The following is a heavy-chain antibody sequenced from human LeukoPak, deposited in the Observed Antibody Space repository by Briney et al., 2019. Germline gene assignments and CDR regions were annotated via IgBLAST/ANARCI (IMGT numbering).Heavy chain of an antibody. D-gene: IGHD3-10*01. CDR1: GYTFTGYY. CDR3: ASDVDYYGSGSPGDY. V-gene: IGHV1-2*02. J-gene: IGHJ4*02. Sequence: ASVKVSCNTFGYTFTGYYMHWVRQAPGQGLEWMGWINPNSGGTNYAQKFQGRVTMTRDTSINTAYMEVSRLRSDDTAVYYCASDVDYYGSGSPGDYWGQGTLVTVSS. CDR2: INPNSGGT.